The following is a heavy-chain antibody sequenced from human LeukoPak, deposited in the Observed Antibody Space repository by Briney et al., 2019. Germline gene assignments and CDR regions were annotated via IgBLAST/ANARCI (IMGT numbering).Heavy chain of an antibody. V-gene: IGHV4-59*08. J-gene: IGHJ3*02. CDR1: GGSNSRYY. CDR2: NFYSVYT. CDR3: ARRGYYYDSGGSSYVSSSDAFDI. D-gene: IGHD3-22*01. Sequence: SDTLSLTCSVSGGSNSRYYWPWIRQPPGKALEYIAYNFYSVYTDYNPSLKGRVTVSVDTSKNQVSLKLSSVTAADTAVYYCARRGYYYDSGGSSYVSSSDAFDIWGQGTMVTVSS.